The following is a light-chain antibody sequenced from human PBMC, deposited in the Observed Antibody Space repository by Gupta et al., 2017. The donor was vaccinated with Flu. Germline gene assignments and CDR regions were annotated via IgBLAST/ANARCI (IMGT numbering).Light chain of an antibody. CDR3: QVWDSSSDHQGVV. Sequence: SYVPTQPPSVSVAPGQTVRITSGGNNIGSKSVHWYQQKPGPAPVLVVDDDCDRPSGIPERFSGSNSGNTATLTISRVEAGDEADYYCQVWDSSSDHQGVVFGGGTKLTVL. CDR2: DDC. CDR1: NIGSKS. J-gene: IGLJ2*01. V-gene: IGLV3-21*02.